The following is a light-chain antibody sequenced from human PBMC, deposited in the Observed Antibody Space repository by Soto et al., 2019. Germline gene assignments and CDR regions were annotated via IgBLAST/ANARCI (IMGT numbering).Light chain of an antibody. J-gene: IGKJ3*01. CDR3: LQYDNLPHT. V-gene: IGKV1-33*01. Sequence: DIQMTQSPSSLSASVGDRVTITCQASQDITNYLNWYQQKPVKAPKLLIYDASKLEPGVPSRFSGSGSGTDFTVSITSLLPAVIAPYAVLQYDNLPHTLRPGTKGDI. CDR1: QDITNY. CDR2: DAS.